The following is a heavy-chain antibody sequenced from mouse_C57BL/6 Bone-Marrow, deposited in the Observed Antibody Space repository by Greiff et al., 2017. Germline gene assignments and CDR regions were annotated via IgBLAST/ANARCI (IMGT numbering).Heavy chain of an antibody. J-gene: IGHJ1*03. Sequence: EVQLQQSGAELVRPGASVKLSCTASGFNIKDDYMHWVKQRPEQGLEWIGWIDPGNGNTDYASKFQGKATITADTSSNTAYLQLTSLTSEDTAVYFWIGYCFVSRWYFDVWGTGTTVTVSS. V-gene: IGHV14-4*01. CDR2: IDPGNGNT. CDR3: IGYCFVSRWYFDV. CDR1: GFNIKDDY. D-gene: IGHD1-2*01.